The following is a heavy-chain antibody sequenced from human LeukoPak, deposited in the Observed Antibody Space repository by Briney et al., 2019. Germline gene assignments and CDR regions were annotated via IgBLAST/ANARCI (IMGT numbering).Heavy chain of an antibody. CDR2: MYSSGGT. V-gene: IGHV4-59*01. CDR3: ARAYSSSWDAFDY. D-gene: IGHD6-13*01. CDR1: GGSSSSYY. Sequence: SETLSLTCTVSGGSSSSYYWSWIRQPPGKGLEWIGYMYSSGGTNYNPSLKSRVTISVDTSKSQFSLKLSSVTAADTAMYYCARAYSSSWDAFDYWGQGTLVTVSS. J-gene: IGHJ4*02.